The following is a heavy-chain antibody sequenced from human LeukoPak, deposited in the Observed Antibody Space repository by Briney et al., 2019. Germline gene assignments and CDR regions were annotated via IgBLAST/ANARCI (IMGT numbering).Heavy chain of an antibody. J-gene: IGHJ4*02. Sequence: SSQTLSLTCTVSGGSINSYYWTWIRQPPGKGMEWIGYIYPSGTTNCNPSLKSRVTISIDTSKYQFSLKLSTVTAADTAVYYCAGVISATGYFDYWGQGTLVTVSS. CDR1: GGSINSYY. D-gene: IGHD2-15*01. V-gene: IGHV4-59*01. CDR3: AGVISATGYFDY. CDR2: IYPSGTT.